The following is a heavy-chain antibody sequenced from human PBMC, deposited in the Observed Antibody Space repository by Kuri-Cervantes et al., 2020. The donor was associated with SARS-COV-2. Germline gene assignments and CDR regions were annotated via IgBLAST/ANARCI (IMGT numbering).Heavy chain of an antibody. J-gene: IGHJ4*02. CDR2: ISYDGSNK. CDR1: GFTFSSYG. V-gene: IGHV3-30*19. D-gene: IGHD4-17*01. Sequence: GESLEISCAASGFTFSSYGMHWVRQAPGKGLEWVAVISYDGSNKYYADSVKGRFTISRDNSKNTLYLQMNSLRAEDTAVYYCATDYDYGDGIDYWGQGTLVTVSS. CDR3: ATDYDYGDGIDY.